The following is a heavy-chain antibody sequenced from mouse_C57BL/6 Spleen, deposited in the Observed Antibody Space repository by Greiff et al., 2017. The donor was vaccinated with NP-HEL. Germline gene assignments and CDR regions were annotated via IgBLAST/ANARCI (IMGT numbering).Heavy chain of an antibody. CDR2: IWSGGST. J-gene: IGHJ4*01. CDR3: ARNPSGLLPYYYAMDY. V-gene: IGHV2-2*01. D-gene: IGHD2-3*01. Sequence: QVQLQQSGPGLVQPSQSLSITCTVSGFSLTSYGVHWVRQSPGKGLQWLGVIWSGGSTDYNAAFISRLSISKDNSKSQVFFKMNSLQADDTAIYYCARNPSGLLPYYYAMDYWGQGTSVTVSS. CDR1: GFSLTSYG.